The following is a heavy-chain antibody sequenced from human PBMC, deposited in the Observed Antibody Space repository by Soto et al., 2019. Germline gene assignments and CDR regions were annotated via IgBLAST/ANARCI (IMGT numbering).Heavy chain of an antibody. J-gene: IGHJ3*02. V-gene: IGHV3-30*03. CDR1: GFTFSSYS. Sequence: GGSLRLSCAASGFTFSSYSMNWVRQAPGKGLEWVALISYDETNKYYADSVKGRFSISRDNSKNTLYLQMNSLRAEDTAVYYCAREGWWRPPADDAFDIWGQGTMVTVSS. D-gene: IGHD2-21*02. CDR3: AREGWWRPPADDAFDI. CDR2: ISYDETNK.